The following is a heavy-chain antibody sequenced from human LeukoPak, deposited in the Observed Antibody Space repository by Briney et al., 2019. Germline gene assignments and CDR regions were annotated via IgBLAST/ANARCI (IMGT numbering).Heavy chain of an antibody. CDR2: INPDASTT. V-gene: IGHV3-74*01. Sequence: GGSLRLSCAASEFSFSAYWVHWVRQAPGKGLVWVSLINPDASTTVYADSVKGRFTISRDNAKNTLYLQMNSLRAEDTAVYYCAMSLYSGAYVTWGQGTLVTVSS. CDR1: EFSFSAYW. D-gene: IGHD1-26*01. CDR3: AMSLYSGAYVT. J-gene: IGHJ5*02.